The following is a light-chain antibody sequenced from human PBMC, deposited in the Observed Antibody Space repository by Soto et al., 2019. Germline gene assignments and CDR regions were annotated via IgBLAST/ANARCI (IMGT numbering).Light chain of an antibody. Sequence: VAVTLNITCRASQSISRYLNWYQQKPGKAPKLLIYAASSLQSGVPSRFSGSGSGTDFTLTISSLQPEDFATYYCQQANSFPITFGQGTRLEIK. CDR1: QSISRY. CDR2: AAS. CDR3: QQANSFPIT. V-gene: IGKV1-12*01. J-gene: IGKJ5*01.